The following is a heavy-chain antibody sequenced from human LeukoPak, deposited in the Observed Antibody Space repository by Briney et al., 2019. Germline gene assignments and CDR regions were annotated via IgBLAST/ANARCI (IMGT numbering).Heavy chain of an antibody. CDR2: ISTDGSST. V-gene: IGHV3-74*01. CDR1: GFTFSSYW. D-gene: IGHD3-16*01. Sequence: GESLRLSCAASGFTFSSYWMHWVRQGPGKGLVWVSRISTDGSSTDYADSVKGRFTISRENAKNTLYLQMNSLRAEDTAVYYCARTRTLPIAGGFDTWGQGSLVTVSS. CDR3: ARTRTLPIAGGFDT. J-gene: IGHJ5*02.